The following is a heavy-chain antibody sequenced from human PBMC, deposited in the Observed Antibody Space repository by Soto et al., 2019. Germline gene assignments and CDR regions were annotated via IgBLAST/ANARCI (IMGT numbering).Heavy chain of an antibody. Sequence: PGGSLRLSCAASGFTFSTYWMSWVRQAPGKGLEWVANIKEDGSEKYYVDSVKGRFTISRDNAKNSLYLQMNSLRAEDTAFYYCARNGILWFGESTFDYWGQGTLVTVSS. J-gene: IGHJ4*02. CDR1: GFTFSTYW. D-gene: IGHD3-10*01. V-gene: IGHV3-7*04. CDR3: ARNGILWFGESTFDY. CDR2: IKEDGSEK.